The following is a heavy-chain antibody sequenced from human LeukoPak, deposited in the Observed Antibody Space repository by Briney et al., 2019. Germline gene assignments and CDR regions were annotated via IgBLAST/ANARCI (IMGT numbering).Heavy chain of an antibody. V-gene: IGHV3-23*01. CDR1: GFTFSTYA. J-gene: IGHJ6*03. Sequence: GGSLRLSCAASGFTFSTYAMSWVRQAPGKGLEWVSSMSGGGGSTHYADSVKGRFTLSRDNSKNTLYLQMNSLRAEDTAVYYCARDPYSGSYGNYYYYFMDVWGKGTTVTVSS. CDR3: ARDPYSGSYGNYYYYFMDV. D-gene: IGHD1-26*01. CDR2: MSGGGGST.